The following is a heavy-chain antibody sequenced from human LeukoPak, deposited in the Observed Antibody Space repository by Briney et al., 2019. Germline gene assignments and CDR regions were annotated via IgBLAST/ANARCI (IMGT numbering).Heavy chain of an antibody. Sequence: ASVKVSFMDAGYTFTGYYMHWVGQVPGQGLAWMGWINPNSGCTNYVQKFQDRVTMTRYTYISTTYMELSRLRSDDTAVYYCARDRGIVVVPAGLYDWGQGTLVTVSS. CDR2: INPNSGCT. CDR3: ARDRGIVVVPAGLYD. J-gene: IGHJ4*02. CDR1: GYTFTGYY. V-gene: IGHV1-2*02. D-gene: IGHD2-2*01.